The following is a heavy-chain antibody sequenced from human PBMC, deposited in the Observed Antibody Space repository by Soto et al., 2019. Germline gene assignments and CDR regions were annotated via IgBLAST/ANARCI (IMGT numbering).Heavy chain of an antibody. CDR2: IYYSGST. V-gene: IGHV4-61*01. J-gene: IGHJ4*02. CDR3: AREKGAGGNEIDY. CDR1: GGSVSSDSYY. Sequence: QVQLQESGPGLVKPSETLSLTCTVSGGSVSSDSYYWSWIRQPPGKGLEWIGYIYYSGSTNYNPPLKSRVNISVDTSKNQFSLKLSSVTAADTTVYYCAREKGAGGNEIDYWGQGTLVTVSS. D-gene: IGHD2-15*01.